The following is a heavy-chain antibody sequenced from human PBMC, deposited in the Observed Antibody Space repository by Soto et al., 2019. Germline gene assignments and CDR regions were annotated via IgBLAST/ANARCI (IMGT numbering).Heavy chain of an antibody. CDR1: GFSITSPGMS. CDR3: ARSIRGPRKFNGMDV. V-gene: IGHV2-70*13. J-gene: IGHJ6*02. CDR2: IERDDDDK. D-gene: IGHD1-20*01. Sequence: ASGPTLVNPTETLTLTRTFSGFSITSPGMSVSWIRQPPGRALEWLALIERDDDDKYYSTSLKTRLTISKDTRKNQVVLTMANMDPADTATYYCARSIRGPRKFNGMDVWGQGTTVTVSS.